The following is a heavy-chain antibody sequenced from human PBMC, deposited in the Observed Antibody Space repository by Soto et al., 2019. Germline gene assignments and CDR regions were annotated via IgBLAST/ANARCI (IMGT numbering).Heavy chain of an antibody. CDR3: ARAPGYYGDFFDL. J-gene: IGHJ4*02. V-gene: IGHV3-20*04. D-gene: IGHD4-17*01. Sequence: GGSLRLSCAASGFPFDDYGMSWVRQAPGKGLEWVSGINRDGGSTGYADSVKGRFTISRDNAKHSLYLQMNSLRAEDTAFYYCARAPGYYGDFFDLWGQGTLGTVSS. CDR2: INRDGGST. CDR1: GFPFDDYG.